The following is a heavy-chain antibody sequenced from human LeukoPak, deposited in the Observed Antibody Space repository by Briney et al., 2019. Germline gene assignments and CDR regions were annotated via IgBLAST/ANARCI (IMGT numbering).Heavy chain of an antibody. J-gene: IGHJ4*02. CDR2: ISGSGGRT. CDR1: GFTFSSYA. V-gene: IGHV3-23*01. CDR3: AKDRGGGNLDFDY. Sequence: ESLRLSCAASGFTFSSYAMSWVRQAPGKGLEWVSVISGSGGRTYYADSVKGRFTISRDNSKNTLYLQMSSLRAEDTAVYYCAKDRGGGNLDFDYWGQGTLVTVSS. D-gene: IGHD2-15*01.